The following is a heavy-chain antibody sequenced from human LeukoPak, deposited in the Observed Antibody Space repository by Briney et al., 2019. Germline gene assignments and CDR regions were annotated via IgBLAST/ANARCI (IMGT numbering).Heavy chain of an antibody. J-gene: IGHJ3*02. CDR2: IYYSGST. CDR3: ARVNVLRFLEWRRERSDDASDI. Sequence: SETLSLTCTVSGGSISSGGYYWSWIRQHPGKGLEWIGYIYYSGSTYYNPSLKSRVTISVDTSKNQFSLKLSSVTAADTAVYYCARVNVLRFLEWRRERSDDASDIWGQGTMVTVSS. D-gene: IGHD3-3*01. V-gene: IGHV4-31*03. CDR1: GGSISSGGYY.